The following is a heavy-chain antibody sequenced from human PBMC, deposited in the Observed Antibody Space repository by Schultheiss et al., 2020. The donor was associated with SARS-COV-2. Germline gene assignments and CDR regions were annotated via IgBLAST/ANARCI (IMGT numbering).Heavy chain of an antibody. D-gene: IGHD4-11*01. V-gene: IGHV4-4*07. CDR3: ARRKSTVTTNWFDP. CDR2: IYTSGST. Sequence: GSLRLSCTVSGGSISSYYWSWIRQPAGKGLEWIGRIYTSGSTNYNPSLKSRVTISVDTSKNQFSLKLSSVTAADTAVYYCARRKSTVTTNWFDPWGQGTLVTVSS. CDR1: GGSISSYY. J-gene: IGHJ5*02.